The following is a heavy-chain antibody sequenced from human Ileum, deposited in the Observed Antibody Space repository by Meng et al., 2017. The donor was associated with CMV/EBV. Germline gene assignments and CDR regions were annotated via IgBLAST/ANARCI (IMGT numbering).Heavy chain of an antibody. D-gene: IGHD1-26*01. CDR3: ARADLGAAPFDY. J-gene: IGHJ4*02. Sequence: VFGGSISSGGYYWSWIRQPPGKGLEWIGYIYYSGSTYYNPSLKSRVTISVDTSKNQFSLKLSSVTAADTAVYYCARADLGAAPFDYWGQGTLVTVSS. V-gene: IGHV4-30-4*01. CDR2: IYYSGST. CDR1: GGSISSGGYY.